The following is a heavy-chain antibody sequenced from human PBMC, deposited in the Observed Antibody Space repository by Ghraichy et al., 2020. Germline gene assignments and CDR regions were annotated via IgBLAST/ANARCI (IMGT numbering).Heavy chain of an antibody. CDR3: AIGGFGELTLFDY. V-gene: IGHV4-34*01. J-gene: IGHJ4*02. CDR2: INHSGST. Sequence: SQTLSLTCAVYGGSFSGYYWSWIRQPPGKGLEWIGEINHSGSTNYNPSLKSRVTISVDTSKNQFSLKLSSVTAADTAVYYCAIGGFGELTLFDYWGQGTLVTVSS. CDR1: GGSFSGYY. D-gene: IGHD3-10*01.